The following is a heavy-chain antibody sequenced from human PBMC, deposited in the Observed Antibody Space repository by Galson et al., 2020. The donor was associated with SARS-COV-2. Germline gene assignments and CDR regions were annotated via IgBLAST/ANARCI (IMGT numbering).Heavy chain of an antibody. D-gene: IGHD4-17*01. J-gene: IGHJ6*02. V-gene: IGHV3-7*03. CDR2: IKQDGSEK. CDR3: ARGLYHYGDYLYYYYGMDV. Sequence: GRSLRLSCAASGFTFSSYWMSWVRQAPGKGLEWVANIKQDGSEKYYVDSVKGRFTISRDNAKNSLYLQMNSLRAEDTAVYYCARGLYHYGDYLYYYYGMDVWGQGTTVTVSS. CDR1: GFTFSSYW.